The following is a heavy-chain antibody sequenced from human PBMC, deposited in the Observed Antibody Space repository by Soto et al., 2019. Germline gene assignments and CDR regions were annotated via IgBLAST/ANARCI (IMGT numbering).Heavy chain of an antibody. J-gene: IGHJ6*03. CDR2: ISSSSSTI. CDR3: ARDLAHWGYYYMDV. Sequence: GSLRLSCAASGFTFSSYSMNWVRQAPGKGLEWVSYISSSSSTIYYADSVKGRFTISRDNAKNSLYLQMNSLRAEDTAVYYCARDLAHWGYYYMDVWGKGTTVTVSS. D-gene: IGHD3-16*01. CDR1: GFTFSSYS. V-gene: IGHV3-48*01.